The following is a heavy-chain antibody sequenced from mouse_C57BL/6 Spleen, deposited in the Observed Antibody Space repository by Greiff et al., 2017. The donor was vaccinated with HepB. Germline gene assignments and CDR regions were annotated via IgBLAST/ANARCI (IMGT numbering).Heavy chain of an antibody. V-gene: IGHV2-6-1*01. CDR3: ARHGNYDGGDWYFDV. D-gene: IGHD1-2*01. CDR1: GFSLTSYG. Sequence: QVQLKESGPGLVAPSQSLSITCTVSGFSLTSYGVHWVRQPPGKGLEWLVVIWSDGSTTYNSALKSRLSISKDNSKSQVFLKMNSLQTDDTAMYYCARHGNYDGGDWYFDVWGTGTTVTVSS. CDR2: IWSDGST. J-gene: IGHJ1*03.